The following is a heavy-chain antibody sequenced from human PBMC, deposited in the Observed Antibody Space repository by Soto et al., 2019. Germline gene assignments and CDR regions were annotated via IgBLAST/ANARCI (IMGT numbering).Heavy chain of an antibody. D-gene: IGHD6-19*01. J-gene: IGHJ4*02. CDR1: GFTFSSYA. V-gene: IGHV3-74*01. CDR2: INSDGSSI. CDR3: ARETGYSSGWRQDY. Sequence: PGGSLRLSCAASGFTFSSYAMSWVRQAPGKGLEWVSAINSDGSSISYADSVKGRFTISRDNAKNTLYLQMNSLRVEDTAVYYCARETGYSSGWRQDYWGQGTLVTVSS.